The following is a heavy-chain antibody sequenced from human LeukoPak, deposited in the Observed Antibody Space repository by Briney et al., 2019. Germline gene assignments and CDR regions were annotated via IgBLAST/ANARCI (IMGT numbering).Heavy chain of an antibody. CDR3: ARGEDYYDSSGYYTV. CDR2: MNPNSGGT. CDR1: GYTFTNYD. Sequence: GASVKVSCKASGYTFTNYDINWVRQATGQGLEWMGWMNPNSGGTNYAQKFQGRVTMTRDTSISTAYMELSRLRSDDTAVYYCARGEDYYDSSGYYTVWGQGTLVTVSS. D-gene: IGHD3-22*01. J-gene: IGHJ4*02. V-gene: IGHV1-2*02.